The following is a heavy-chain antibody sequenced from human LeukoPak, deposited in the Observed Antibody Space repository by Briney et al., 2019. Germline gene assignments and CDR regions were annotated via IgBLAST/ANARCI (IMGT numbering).Heavy chain of an antibody. Sequence: PGGSLRLSCAASGFTFSSYAMTWVRQAPGKGLEWVSAISGSGGSTYYAGSVKGRFTISRDNSKNTLYLQMNSLRADDTAVYYCAKGRYSYGYQRVDYWGQGTLVTVSS. CDR1: GFTFSSYA. D-gene: IGHD5-18*01. V-gene: IGHV3-23*01. J-gene: IGHJ4*02. CDR3: AKGRYSYGYQRVDY. CDR2: ISGSGGST.